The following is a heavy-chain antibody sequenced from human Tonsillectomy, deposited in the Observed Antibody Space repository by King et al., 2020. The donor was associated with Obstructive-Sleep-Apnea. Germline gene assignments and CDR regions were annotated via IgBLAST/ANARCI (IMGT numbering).Heavy chain of an antibody. Sequence: LQLQESGPGLVKPSETLSLTCTVSGGSISSSNYYWGWIRQPPGKGLEWIGTIYYSGSTYYNPSLKSRVTISVDTSKNQFSLKLSSVTAADTAVYYCARGGAHLWWSLDYWGQGTLVTVSS. D-gene: IGHD5-18*01. CDR1: GGSISSSNYY. V-gene: IGHV4-39*07. J-gene: IGHJ4*02. CDR2: IYYSGST. CDR3: ARGGAHLWWSLDY.